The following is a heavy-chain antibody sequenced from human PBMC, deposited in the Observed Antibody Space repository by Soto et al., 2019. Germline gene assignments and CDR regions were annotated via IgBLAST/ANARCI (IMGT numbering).Heavy chain of an antibody. CDR1: GFIFSQYS. V-gene: IGHV3-21*01. J-gene: IGHJ4*02. CDR3: ARDRLARGITVAGRIDY. CDR2: ISSPGALM. D-gene: IGHD6-19*01. Sequence: PVGSLRLSCASSGFIFSQYSMNGLRQPPGTGLEWVSSISSPGALMYYADSVKGRFTISSDDADNSLYLQMNSLRVEDTAVYYCARDRLARGITVAGRIDYWGQGA.